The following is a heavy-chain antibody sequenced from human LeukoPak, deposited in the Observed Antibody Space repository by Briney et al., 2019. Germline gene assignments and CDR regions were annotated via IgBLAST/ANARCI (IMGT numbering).Heavy chain of an antibody. CDR1: GFTFSSYS. J-gene: IGHJ4*02. Sequence: GGSLRLSCAASGFTFSSYSMNWVRQAPGKGLEWVSSISSSSSYIYYADSVKGRFTISRDNAKNSLYLQMNSLRAEDTAVYYCARDLGSSTTMIVIWSEGGFDYWGQGTLVTVSS. D-gene: IGHD3-22*01. CDR2: ISSSSSYI. V-gene: IGHV3-21*01. CDR3: ARDLGSSTTMIVIWSEGGFDY.